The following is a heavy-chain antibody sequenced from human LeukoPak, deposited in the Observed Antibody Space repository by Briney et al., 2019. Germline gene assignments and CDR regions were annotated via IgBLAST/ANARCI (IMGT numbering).Heavy chain of an antibody. V-gene: IGHV4-61*02. J-gene: IGHJ4*02. Sequence: SQTLSLTCTVSGGSISSGSYYWSWIRQPAGKGLEWIGRIYTSGSTNYNPSLKSRVTISVDTSKNQFSLKLSSVTAADTAVYYCVRPSLSGYYIDSWGQGTLVTVSS. CDR1: GGSISSGSYY. CDR3: VRPSLSGYYIDS. CDR2: IYTSGST. D-gene: IGHD3-22*01.